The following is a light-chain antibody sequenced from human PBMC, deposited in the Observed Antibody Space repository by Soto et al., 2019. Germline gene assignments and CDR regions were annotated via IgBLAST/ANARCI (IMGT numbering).Light chain of an antibody. V-gene: IGKV3-20*01. Sequence: DILLTPSPGTLSLSPGDRATLSCRASQSVSSSYLACYHQKPRQAPRLLIYRASSRATGIPARSSGRGPGTHFPPTISRLEPEDFAVYYSQQYGSPRLGKGTKVDI. CDR2: RAS. CDR3: QQYGSPR. CDR1: QSVSSSY. J-gene: IGKJ2*03.